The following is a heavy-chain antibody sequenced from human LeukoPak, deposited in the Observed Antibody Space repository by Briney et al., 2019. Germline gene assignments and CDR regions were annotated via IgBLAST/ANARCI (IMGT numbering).Heavy chain of an antibody. CDR1: GFTFLSYA. V-gene: IGHV3-23*01. D-gene: IGHD7-27*01. CDR2: IPGGGGST. CDR3: AKDHPDWGSSFQY. Sequence: GGSLRLSCAASGFTFLSYAMNGVGQAPGKGRDWVSAIPGGGGSTYYADSVRGGFTISRDNSKNTLYLQMNSRRDEDTAVYYCAKDHPDWGSSFQYWGQGTLVTVSS. J-gene: IGHJ4*02.